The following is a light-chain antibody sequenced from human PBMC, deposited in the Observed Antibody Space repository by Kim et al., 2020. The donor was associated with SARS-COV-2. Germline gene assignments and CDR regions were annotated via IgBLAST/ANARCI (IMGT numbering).Light chain of an antibody. V-gene: IGLV3-9*01. CDR3: QVWDSSTI. Sequence: VSVALGQTARITCGRHNSGGKNVHWYQQKPGQAPVLVIYRDNNRPSGIPERFSGSNSGRTATLTISGAQAGDEADYYCQVWDSSTIFGGGTQLTVL. CDR2: RDN. J-gene: IGLJ7*01. CDR1: NSGGKN.